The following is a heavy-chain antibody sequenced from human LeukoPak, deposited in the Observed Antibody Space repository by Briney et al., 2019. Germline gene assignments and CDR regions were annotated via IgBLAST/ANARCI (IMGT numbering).Heavy chain of an antibody. CDR1: GFTFSSYS. D-gene: IGHD3-22*01. CDR2: ISSSSSTI. CDR3: VRGSPYYYDSSGFYYFDN. J-gene: IGHJ4*02. V-gene: IGHV3-48*01. Sequence: AGGSLRLSCAASGFTFSSYSMNWVRQAPGKGLEWVSYISSSSSTIYYADSVKGRFTISRDNAKNSLYLQMNSLRAEDTAVYYCVRGSPYYYDSSGFYYFDNWGQGTLVTVAS.